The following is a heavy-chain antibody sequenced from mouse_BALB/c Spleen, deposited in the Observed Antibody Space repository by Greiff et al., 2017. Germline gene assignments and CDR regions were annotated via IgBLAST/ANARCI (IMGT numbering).Heavy chain of an antibody. J-gene: IGHJ2*01. Sequence: QVQLQQPGAELVKPGASVKLSCKASGYTFTSYWMHWVKQRPGQGLEWIGEINPSNGRTNYNEKFKSKATLTVDKSSSTAYMQLSSLTSEDSAVYYCAPVYYDYDVAYWGQGTTLTVSS. CDR2: INPSNGRT. CDR1: GYTFTSYW. D-gene: IGHD2-4*01. V-gene: IGHV1S81*02. CDR3: APVYYDYDVAY.